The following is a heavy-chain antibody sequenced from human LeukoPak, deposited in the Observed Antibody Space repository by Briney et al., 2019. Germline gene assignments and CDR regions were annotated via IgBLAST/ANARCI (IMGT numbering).Heavy chain of an antibody. CDR1: GFSPGTSGVG. CDR3: AHRGGYYDFWSGYYTPYFDY. Sequence: SGPTLVHPTPPLTLTCTFSGFSPGTSGVGVGWIRQPPGKALEWLGPIYWNDDKSYNPPLKSRLTITKDTSKNQVVLTMTNMDPVDTATYYCAHRGGYYDFWSGYYTPYFDYWGQGTLVTVSS. V-gene: IGHV2-5*01. D-gene: IGHD3-3*01. J-gene: IGHJ4*02. CDR2: IYWNDDK.